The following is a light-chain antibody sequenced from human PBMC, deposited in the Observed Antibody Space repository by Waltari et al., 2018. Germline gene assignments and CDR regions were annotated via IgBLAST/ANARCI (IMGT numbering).Light chain of an antibody. CDR3: QAWDDSTAWV. CDR1: TLGETY. J-gene: IGLJ3*02. V-gene: IGLV3-1*01. CDR2: QND. Sequence: SYDLTQPPSWPVSPGRTARITCSGDTLGETYVCWSQQKPGQSPVMVIYQNDKRPSGIPERFSGSNSGNTATLTITGTQAMDEADFYCQAWDDSTAWVFGGGTKPTVL.